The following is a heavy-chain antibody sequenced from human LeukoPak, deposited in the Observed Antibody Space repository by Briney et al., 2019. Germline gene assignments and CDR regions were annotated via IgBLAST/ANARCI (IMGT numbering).Heavy chain of an antibody. V-gene: IGHV3-23*01. CDR2: ISDSGRYI. CDR1: DFTFSSYD. D-gene: IGHD2-21*01. Sequence: GSLRLSCVASDFTFSSYDMTWVRQAPGKGLEWVASISDSGRYIFSADSMRGRFTISRDNSAKTLYLEIYSLRVDDTATYFCGGKFPGAAYYFDSWGQGTLVAVSS. J-gene: IGHJ4*02. CDR3: GGKFPGAAYYFDS.